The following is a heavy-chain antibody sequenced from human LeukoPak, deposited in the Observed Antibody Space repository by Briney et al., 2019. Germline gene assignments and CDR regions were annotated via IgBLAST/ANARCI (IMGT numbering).Heavy chain of an antibody. CDR2: ISSSSSYI. Sequence: GGSLRLSCAASGFTFSSYSMNWVRQAPGKGLEWVSSISSSSSYIYYADSVKGRFTISRDNAKNSLYLQMNSLRAEDTAVYYCARDLLEVRYIIYKSPPFGYWGQGTLVTVSS. CDR3: ARDLLEVRYIIYKSPPFGY. V-gene: IGHV3-21*01. J-gene: IGHJ4*02. CDR1: GFTFSSYS. D-gene: IGHD3-10*01.